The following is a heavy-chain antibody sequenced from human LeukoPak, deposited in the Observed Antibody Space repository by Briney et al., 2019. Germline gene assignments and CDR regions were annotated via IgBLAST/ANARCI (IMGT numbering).Heavy chain of an antibody. CDR3: GRGSVGFGELNY. D-gene: IGHD3-10*01. V-gene: IGHV3-30-3*01. J-gene: IGHJ4*02. Sequence: GGSLRLSCAASGFTFSSYAMHWVRQAAGKGLEWVAVISYDGSNKFYADSVKGRFTLSRDNSKNTLYLQMNSLRIEDTAVYYCGRGSVGFGELNYWGQGTLVTVSS. CDR2: ISYDGSNK. CDR1: GFTFSSYA.